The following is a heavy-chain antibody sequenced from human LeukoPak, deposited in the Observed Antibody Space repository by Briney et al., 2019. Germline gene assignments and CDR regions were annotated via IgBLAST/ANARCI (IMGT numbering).Heavy chain of an antibody. CDR2: IYHSGST. CDR1: GGSITSSKW. D-gene: IGHD3-10*01. Sequence: SGTLSLTCAVSGGSITSSKWWSWVRQPPGKGLEWIGEIYHSGSTNYNPSLKSRVTISVDRSKNQFSLKLSSVTAADTAVYYCARGLIWFGSHDAFDIWGQGTMVTVSS. CDR3: ARGLIWFGSHDAFDI. V-gene: IGHV4-4*02. J-gene: IGHJ3*02.